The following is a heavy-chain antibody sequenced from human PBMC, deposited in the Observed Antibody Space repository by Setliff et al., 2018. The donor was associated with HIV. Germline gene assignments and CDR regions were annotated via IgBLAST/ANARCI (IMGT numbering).Heavy chain of an antibody. D-gene: IGHD6-6*01. CDR1: GDSVSSASYY. V-gene: IGHV4-61*01. CDR3: ASEAWTSYRSSSGYYYYYMDV. CDR2: IYYSGTT. Sequence: ASETLSLTCTVSGDSVSSASYYWSWIRQPPGKGLEWIGYIYYSGTTKYNPSLKSRVTISVDTSKNQFSLKLSSVTAADTAVYYCASEAWTSYRSSSGYYYYYMDVWGKGTTVTVS. J-gene: IGHJ6*03.